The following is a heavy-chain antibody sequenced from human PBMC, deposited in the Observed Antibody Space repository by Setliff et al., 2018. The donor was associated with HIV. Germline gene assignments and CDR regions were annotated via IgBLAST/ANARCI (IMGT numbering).Heavy chain of an antibody. CDR1: GGSISSNNYY. D-gene: IGHD6-19*01. CDR3: VRHRGVRDNSGWYGIAWFDP. J-gene: IGHJ5*02. Sequence: PSETLSLTCTVSGGSISSNNYYWGWIRQPPGKGLEWIGSIYSGGNTYYNPSLQSRITISGDTSKNQFSLKLSSVTAADTAVYYCVRHRGVRDNSGWYGIAWFDPWGQGTLVTVSS. CDR2: IYSGGNT. V-gene: IGHV4-39*01.